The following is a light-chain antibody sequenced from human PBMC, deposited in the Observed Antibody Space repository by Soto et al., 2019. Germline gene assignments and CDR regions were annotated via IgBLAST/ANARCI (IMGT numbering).Light chain of an antibody. J-gene: IGKJ4*01. CDR2: GAS. V-gene: IGKV3-15*01. Sequence: NALTQCPATRSVSPGERATLSCTPSQNISNYLIWYQQKPGQAPRLLIYGASTRATGIPAKFSGSGSGTEFTLTISSLQSEDFAVYYCQLYSNRPLTFAGGGMVDFK. CDR3: QLYSNRPLT. CDR1: QNISNY.